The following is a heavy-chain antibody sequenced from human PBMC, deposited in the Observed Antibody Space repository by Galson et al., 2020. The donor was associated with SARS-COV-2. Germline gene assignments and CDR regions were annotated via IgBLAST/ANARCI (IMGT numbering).Heavy chain of an antibody. CDR1: GGSISSGSYY. V-gene: IGHV4-61*02. CDR2: IYTSGST. Sequence: SETLSLTCTVSGGSISSGSYYWSWIRQPAGKGLEWIGRIYTSGSTNYNPSLKSRVTTTVDTSKNQFSLKLSSVTAADTAVYYCARVADGSSDIQLWLPNFERYFDLWGRGTLVTVSS. D-gene: IGHD5-18*01. CDR3: ARVADGSSDIQLWLPNFERYFDL. J-gene: IGHJ2*01.